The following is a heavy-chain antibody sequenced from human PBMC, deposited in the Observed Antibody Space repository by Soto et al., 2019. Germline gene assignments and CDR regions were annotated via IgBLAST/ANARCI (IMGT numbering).Heavy chain of an antibody. D-gene: IGHD3-10*01. CDR1: GFTFSSYA. CDR2: ISGSGGST. V-gene: IGHV3-23*01. Sequence: GGSLRLSCAASGFTFSSYAMSWVRQAPGKGLEWVSAISGSGGSTYYADSVKGRFTISRDNSKNTLYLQMNSLRAEDTAVYYCAKCPYGSWSYLWFYYFDYWGQGTLVTVSS. CDR3: AKCPYGSWSYLWFYYFDY. J-gene: IGHJ4*02.